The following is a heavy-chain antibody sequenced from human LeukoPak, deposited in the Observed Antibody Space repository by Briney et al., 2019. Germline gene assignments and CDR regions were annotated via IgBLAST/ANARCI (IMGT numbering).Heavy chain of an antibody. V-gene: IGHV3-21*01. Sequence: GGSLRLSCAASGFTFSSYSMNWVRQAPGKGLEWVSSISSSSSYIYYAGSVKGRFTISRDNAKNSLYLQMNSLRAEDTAVYYCAKRMYYYDSSGYSNDDYWGQGTLVTVSS. J-gene: IGHJ4*02. D-gene: IGHD3-22*01. CDR1: GFTFSSYS. CDR3: AKRMYYYDSSGYSNDDY. CDR2: ISSSSSYI.